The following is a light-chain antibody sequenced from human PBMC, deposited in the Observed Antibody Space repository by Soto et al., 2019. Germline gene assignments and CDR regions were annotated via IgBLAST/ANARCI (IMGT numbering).Light chain of an antibody. CDR3: QQSYSTLWT. V-gene: IGKV1-8*01. Sequence: AIRMTQSPSSFSASTGDRVTITCRATQGISNYLAWYQQKPGKAPKLLIYRASVLESGVPSRFIGGGSGTDFTLTISSLQPEDFATYYCQQSYSTLWTFGQGTKVEIK. CDR2: RAS. J-gene: IGKJ1*01. CDR1: QGISNY.